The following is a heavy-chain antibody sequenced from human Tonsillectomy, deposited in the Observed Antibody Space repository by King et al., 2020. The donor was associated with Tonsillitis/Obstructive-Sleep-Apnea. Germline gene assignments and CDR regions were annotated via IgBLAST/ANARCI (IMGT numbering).Heavy chain of an antibody. CDR2: ISYDGSNK. CDR3: TKDDPSTMVRGVPYYYYGMDV. V-gene: IGHV3-30*18. J-gene: IGHJ6*02. Sequence: VQLVESGGGVVQPGRSLRLSCAASGFTFSHYGMHWVRQAPGKGLEWVAVISYDGSNKYYGDSVKGRFTISRDNSKNTLYLQVNSLRAEDTAVYYCTKDDPSTMVRGVPYYYYGMDVWGQGTTVTVSS. D-gene: IGHD3-10*01. CDR1: GFTFSHYG.